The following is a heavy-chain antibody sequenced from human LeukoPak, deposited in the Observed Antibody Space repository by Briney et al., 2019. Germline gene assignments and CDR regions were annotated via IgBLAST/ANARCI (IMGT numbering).Heavy chain of an antibody. CDR3: ARDGGATMVRGVATYDS. V-gene: IGHV3-11*04. CDR2: ISSSSGTI. CDR1: GFTFSDNY. Sequence: GGSLRLSCAASGFTFSDNYMSWIRQAPGKGLEWISYISSSSGTIEYADSVQGRFTISRDNAKNSLYLQMNSLRAEDTAVYYCARDGGATMVRGVATYDSWGQGTLVTVSS. J-gene: IGHJ4*02. D-gene: IGHD3-10*01.